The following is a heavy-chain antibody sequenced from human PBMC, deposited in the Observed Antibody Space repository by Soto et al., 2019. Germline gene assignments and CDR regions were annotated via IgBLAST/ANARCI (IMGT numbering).Heavy chain of an antibody. V-gene: IGHV1-69*13. CDR2: IIPIFGTA. D-gene: IGHD6-19*01. J-gene: IGHJ5*02. Sequence: SVKVSCKASGGTFSSYAISWVRQAPGQGLEWMGGIIPIFGTANYAQKFQGRVTITADESTSTAYMELSSLRSEDTAVYYCARDKGGGPYSSGWYWFDPWGQGTLVTVSS. CDR3: ARDKGGGPYSSGWYWFDP. CDR1: GGTFSSYA.